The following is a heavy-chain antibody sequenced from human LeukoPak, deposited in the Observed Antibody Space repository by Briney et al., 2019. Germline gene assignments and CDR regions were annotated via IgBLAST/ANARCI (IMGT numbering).Heavy chain of an antibody. Sequence: PSETLSLTCTVSGGSVSSGSYYWSWIRQPPGKGLEWIGYIYYSGSTNYNPSLKSRVTISVDTSKNQFSLKLSSVTAADTAVYYCARAGDSSGTYYFDHWGQGTLVTVSS. CDR3: ARAGDSSGTYYFDH. CDR1: GGSVSSGSYY. J-gene: IGHJ4*02. CDR2: IYYSGST. V-gene: IGHV4-61*01. D-gene: IGHD6-19*01.